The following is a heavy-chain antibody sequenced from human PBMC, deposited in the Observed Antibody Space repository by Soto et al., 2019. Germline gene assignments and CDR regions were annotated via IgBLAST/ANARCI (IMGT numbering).Heavy chain of an antibody. CDR1: GYTFTTYG. Sequence: QVQLVQSGAEVKKPGASVKVSCKASGYTFTTYGMSWVRQAPGQGLDWMGWIITYNGNTKYAERLQGRVTMTTDTTPSTAYMELRSLRSDDTAVYYCARGPTDYYDNSGNYFLDYWGQGPLVTVSS. D-gene: IGHD3-22*01. V-gene: IGHV1-18*01. J-gene: IGHJ4*02. CDR2: IITYNGNT. CDR3: ARGPTDYYDNSGNYFLDY.